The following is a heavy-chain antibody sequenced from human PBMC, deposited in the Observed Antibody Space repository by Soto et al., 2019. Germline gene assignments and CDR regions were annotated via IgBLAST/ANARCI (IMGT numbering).Heavy chain of an antibody. CDR1: GGSFSGYY. V-gene: IGHV4-34*01. J-gene: IGHJ5*02. CDR2: INHSGST. CDR3: ARKGAAYWFAT. D-gene: IGHD6-13*01. Sequence: LSLTCAVYGGSFSGYYWSWIRQPPGKELEWIGEINHSGSTNYNPSLESRVTISVDTSKNQFSLKLSSVTAADTAVYYCARKGAAYWFATWGQGTLVTVSS.